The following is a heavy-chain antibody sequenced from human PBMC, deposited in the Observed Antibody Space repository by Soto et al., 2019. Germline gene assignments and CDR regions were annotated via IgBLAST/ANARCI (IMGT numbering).Heavy chain of an antibody. V-gene: IGHV1-69*06. CDR2: IIPIFGTA. CDR3: ARAPGYCSGGSCYDSWIQPWENWFDP. Sequence: GASVKVSCKASGGTFSSYAISWVRQAPGQGLEWMGGIIPIFGTANYAQKFQGRVTITADKSTSTAYMELSSLRSEDTAVYYCARAPGYCSGGSCYDSWIQPWENWFDPWGQGTLVTVSS. J-gene: IGHJ5*02. CDR1: GGTFSSYA. D-gene: IGHD2-15*01.